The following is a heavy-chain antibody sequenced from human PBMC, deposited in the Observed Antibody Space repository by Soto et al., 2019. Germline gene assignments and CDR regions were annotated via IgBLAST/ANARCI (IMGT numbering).Heavy chain of an antibody. CDR2: IIPIFGTA. J-gene: IGHJ4*02. Sequence: GASVKVSCKASGGTFSSYAISWVRQAPGQGLEWMGGIIPIFGTANYAQKFQGRVTITADESTSTAYMELSSLRSEDTAVYYCARDRVGSYTAMVYWGQGTLVTVSS. CDR3: ARDRVGSYTAMVY. CDR1: GGTFSSYA. D-gene: IGHD5-18*01. V-gene: IGHV1-69*13.